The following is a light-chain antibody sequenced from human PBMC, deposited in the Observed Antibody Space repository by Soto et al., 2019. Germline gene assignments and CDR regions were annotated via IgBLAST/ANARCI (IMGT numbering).Light chain of an antibody. Sequence: QSALTQPASVSGSPGQSVTISCTGTSTDVGNYNLVSWYQQQPGKAPKLIIFEVNKRPSGISNRFSGSKSDNMASLTISGLQADDDADYYCCSFGGTTNFYVLGTGTKLTVL. CDR3: CSFGGTTNFYV. J-gene: IGLJ1*01. CDR2: EVN. V-gene: IGLV2-23*02. CDR1: STDVGNYNL.